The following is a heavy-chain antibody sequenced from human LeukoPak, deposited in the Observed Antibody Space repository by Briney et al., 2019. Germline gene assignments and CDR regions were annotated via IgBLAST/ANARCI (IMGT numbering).Heavy chain of an antibody. V-gene: IGHV4-39*01. CDR2: IYYSGST. CDR1: GGSISSSSYY. CDR3: ARQQGQLVLSWFVP. J-gene: IGHJ5*02. D-gene: IGHD6-13*01. Sequence: PSETLSLTCTVSGGSISSSSYYWGWLRQPPGKELEWNGSIYYSGSTYYNPSLKSRVTISVDTSKNQFSLKLSSVTAADTAVYYCARQQGQLVLSWFVPWGQGTLVTVSS.